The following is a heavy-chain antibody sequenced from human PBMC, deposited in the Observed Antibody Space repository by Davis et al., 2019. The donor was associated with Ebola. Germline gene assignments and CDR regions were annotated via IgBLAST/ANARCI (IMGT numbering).Heavy chain of an antibody. Sequence: AASVKVSCKASGGTFSSYAISWVRQAPGQGLEWMGGIIPIFGTVNYAQKFQGRVTMTRNTSISTAYMELSSLRSEDTAVYYCARDVYSSSSDYFDYWGQGTLVTVSS. CDR3: ARDVYSSSSDYFDY. CDR1: GGTFSSYA. D-gene: IGHD6-6*01. J-gene: IGHJ4*02. CDR2: IIPIFGTV. V-gene: IGHV1-69*05.